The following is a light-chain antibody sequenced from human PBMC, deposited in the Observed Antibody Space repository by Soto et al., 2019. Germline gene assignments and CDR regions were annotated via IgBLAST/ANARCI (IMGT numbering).Light chain of an antibody. CDR1: SSNIGSGYD. J-gene: IGLJ1*01. CDR3: QSYDSSLSGFV. CDR2: DDF. V-gene: IGLV1-40*01. Sequence: QSVLTQPPSVSGAPGQRVTISCTGSSSNIGSGYDVHWYQQLPGTAPKLLIYDDFNQPSGVPDRFSGSKSGTSASLAITGLQAEDETDYYCQSYDSSLSGFVFGTGTKVTV.